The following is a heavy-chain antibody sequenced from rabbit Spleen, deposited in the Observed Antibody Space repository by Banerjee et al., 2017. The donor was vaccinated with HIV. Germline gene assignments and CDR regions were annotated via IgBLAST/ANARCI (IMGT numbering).Heavy chain of an antibody. CDR3: ARDTGSSFSSYGMDL. V-gene: IGHV1S47*01. J-gene: IGHJ6*01. Sequence: EESGGDLVQPEGSLTLTCKASGFDFSSDAMCWVRQAPGKRPEWIACIYNGDGSTYYASWVNGRFSISKTSSTTVTLQMTSLTGADTATYFCARDTGSSFSSYGMDLWGQGTLVTVS. CDR1: GFDFSSDA. CDR2: IYNGDGST. D-gene: IGHD8-1*01.